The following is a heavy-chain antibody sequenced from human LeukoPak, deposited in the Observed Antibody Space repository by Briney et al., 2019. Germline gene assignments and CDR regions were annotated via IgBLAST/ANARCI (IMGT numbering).Heavy chain of an antibody. D-gene: IGHD3-3*01. CDR1: GFTFSSYA. V-gene: IGHV3-30-3*01. J-gene: IGHJ3*02. Sequence: GSLRLSCAASGFTFSSYAMHWVRQAPGKGLEWVAVISYDGSNKYYADSVKGRFTISRDNSKNTLYLQMNSLRAEDTAVYYCARNYDFWSANTPLGAFDIWGQGTMVTVSS. CDR3: ARNYDFWSANTPLGAFDI. CDR2: ISYDGSNK.